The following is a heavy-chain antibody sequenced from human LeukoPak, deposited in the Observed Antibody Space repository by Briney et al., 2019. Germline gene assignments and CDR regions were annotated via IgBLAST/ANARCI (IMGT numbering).Heavy chain of an antibody. Sequence: MPSETLSLTCAVYGGSFSGYYWSWIRQPPGKGLEWIGEINHSGSTNYNPSLKSRVTISVDTSKNQFSLKLSSVTAADTAVYYCARGRGYYDSSGTRLFDIWGQGTMVTVSS. CDR3: ARGRGYYDSSGTRLFDI. D-gene: IGHD3-22*01. CDR1: GGSFSGYY. J-gene: IGHJ3*02. V-gene: IGHV4-34*01. CDR2: INHSGST.